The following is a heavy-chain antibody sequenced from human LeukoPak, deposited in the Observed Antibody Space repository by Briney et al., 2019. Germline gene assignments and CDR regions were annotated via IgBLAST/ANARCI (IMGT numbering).Heavy chain of an antibody. D-gene: IGHD3-9*01. V-gene: IGHV4-30-4*08. J-gene: IGHJ4*02. CDR1: GGSISSGDYY. CDR2: IYYSGST. Sequence: SQTLSLTCTVSGGSISSGDYYWSWIRQPPGKGLEWIGYIYYSGSTYYNPSLKSRVTISVDTSKNQFSLKLSSVTAADTAVHYCARGYYDILTGYYRLSYYFDYWGQGTLVTVSS. CDR3: ARGYYDILTGYYRLSYYFDY.